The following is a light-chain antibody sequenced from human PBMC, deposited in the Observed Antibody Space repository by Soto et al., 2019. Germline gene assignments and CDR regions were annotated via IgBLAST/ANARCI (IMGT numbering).Light chain of an antibody. J-gene: IGLJ2*01. Sequence: QSALTQPASVSGSPGQSITISCTGSSSDVGGYNYVSWYQHHPGKAPKIMIYEVTNRPSGVSNRFSGSKSGNTASLTISGLQAEDEADYYCSSYTSSVSVVFGGGTQLTVL. CDR1: SSDVGGYNY. CDR3: SSYTSSVSVV. V-gene: IGLV2-14*01. CDR2: EVT.